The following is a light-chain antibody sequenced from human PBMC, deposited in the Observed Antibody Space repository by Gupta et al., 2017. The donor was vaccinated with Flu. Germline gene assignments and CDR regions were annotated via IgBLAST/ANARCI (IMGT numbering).Light chain of an antibody. J-gene: IGKJ4*01. CDR2: GAS. CDR1: QSVSVN. Sequence: EIVMPPSPGTLSVSPGERATLSCRASQSVSVNLAWYQQRPGQAPRLLVYGASSRATGIPARFSGSGSGTEFTLTISSLQYEDFGVYYCQQYYRWPPLTFGGGTKVDLK. CDR3: QQYYRWPPLT. V-gene: IGKV3D-15*01.